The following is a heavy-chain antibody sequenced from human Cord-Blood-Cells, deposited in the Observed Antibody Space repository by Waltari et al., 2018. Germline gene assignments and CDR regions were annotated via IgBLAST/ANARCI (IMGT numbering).Heavy chain of an antibody. CDR2: IKSKPDGGTT. D-gene: IGHD1-26*01. CDR3: TTDPARGWELFGPFDY. V-gene: IGHV3-15*01. Sequence: EVQLVESGGGLVKPGGSLRLSCAASGFTFSNAWMSWVRQAPGKGLEWVGRIKSKPDGGTTDYAAPVKGRFTISRDDSKNTLYLQMNSLKTEDTAVYYCTTDPARGWELFGPFDYWGQGTLVTVSS. CDR1: GFTFSNAW. J-gene: IGHJ4*02.